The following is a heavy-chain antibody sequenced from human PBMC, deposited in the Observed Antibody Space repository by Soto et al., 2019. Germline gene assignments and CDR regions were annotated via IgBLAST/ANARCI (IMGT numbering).Heavy chain of an antibody. CDR2: VFYGGT. CDR3: ARGRYCLTGRCFPNWFDS. D-gene: IGHD2-15*01. V-gene: IGHV4-59*08. CDR1: GRSMSSNY. J-gene: IGHJ5*01. Sequence: SETLSLTCSVSGRSMSSNYWSWIRQSPDKGLEWLGYVFYGGTDYNPSLEGRVTMSVDTSKSQFSLNVTSVTAADTAVYFCARGRYCLTGRCFPNWFDSWGQGTLVTVSS.